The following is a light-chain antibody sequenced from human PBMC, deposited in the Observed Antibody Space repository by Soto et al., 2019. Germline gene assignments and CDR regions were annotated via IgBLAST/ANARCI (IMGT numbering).Light chain of an antibody. CDR1: TSNLGTNY. J-gene: IGLJ3*02. Sequence: QSVLTQPPSASGTPGQRVTISCSGSTSNLGTNYVYWYQQLPGTAPKLLIYRNNERPSGVPDRFSGSKSGTSAALAISGLRSDDDADYYCAAWDDSLSGFWVFGGGTQLTVL. V-gene: IGLV1-47*01. CDR2: RNN. CDR3: AAWDDSLSGFWV.